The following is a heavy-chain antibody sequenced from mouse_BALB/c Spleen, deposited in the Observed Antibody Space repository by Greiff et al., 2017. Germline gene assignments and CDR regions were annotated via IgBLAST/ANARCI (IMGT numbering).Heavy chain of an antibody. CDR1: GFSLTSYG. Sequence: QVQLQQSGPGLVQPSQSLSITCTVSGFSLTSYGVHWVRQSPGKGLEWLGVIWSGGSTDYNAAFISRLSISKDNSKSQVFFTMNSLQANDTAIYYCARNPDGYYNFYAMDYWSQGTSVTVSS. CDR3: ARNPDGYYNFYAMDY. J-gene: IGHJ4*01. V-gene: IGHV2-2*02. D-gene: IGHD2-3*01. CDR2: IWSGGST.